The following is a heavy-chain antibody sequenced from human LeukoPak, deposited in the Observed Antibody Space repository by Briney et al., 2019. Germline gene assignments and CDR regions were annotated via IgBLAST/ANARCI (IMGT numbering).Heavy chain of an antibody. V-gene: IGHV3-11*01. Sequence: GGSLRLSCAASGFTFSDYYMSWIRQAPGKGLEWVSYISSSGSTIYYADSVKGRFTISRDNAENSLYLQMNSLRAEDTAVYYCARDQYYYGSGSYYPTTYNWFDPWGQGTLVTVSS. CDR3: ARDQYYYGSGSYYPTTYNWFDP. CDR1: GFTFSDYY. D-gene: IGHD3-10*01. CDR2: ISSSGSTI. J-gene: IGHJ5*02.